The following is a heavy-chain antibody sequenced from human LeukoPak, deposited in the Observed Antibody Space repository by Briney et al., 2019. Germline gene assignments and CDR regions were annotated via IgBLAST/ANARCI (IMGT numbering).Heavy chain of an antibody. CDR3: ARVGYRYYDFWSGYYREGTGAIGY. J-gene: IGHJ4*02. CDR2: INHSGST. Sequence: KPSETLSLTCAVYGGSFSGYYWSWIRQPPGKGLEWIGEINHSGSTNYNPSLKSRVTILVDTSKNQFSLKLSSVTAADTAVYYCARVGYRYYDFWSGYYREGTGAIGYWGQGTLVTVSS. V-gene: IGHV4-34*01. CDR1: GGSFSGYY. D-gene: IGHD3-3*01.